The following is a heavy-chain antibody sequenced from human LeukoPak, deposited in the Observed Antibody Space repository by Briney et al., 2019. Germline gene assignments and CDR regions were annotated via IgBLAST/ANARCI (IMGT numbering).Heavy chain of an antibody. CDR2: IYSGGST. CDR3: ARSPGQQLVLSLFDY. D-gene: IGHD6-13*01. J-gene: IGHJ4*02. Sequence: PGGSLRLSCAASGFTVSSNYMSWVRQAPGKGLEWVSVIYSGGSTYYADSVKGRFTISRDNSKNTLYLQMNSLRAEDTAVYYCARSPGQQLVLSLFDYWGQGTLVTVSS. CDR1: GFTVSSNY. V-gene: IGHV3-53*01.